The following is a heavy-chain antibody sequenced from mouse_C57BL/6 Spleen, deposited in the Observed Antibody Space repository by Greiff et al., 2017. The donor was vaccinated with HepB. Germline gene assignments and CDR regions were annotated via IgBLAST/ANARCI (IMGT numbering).Heavy chain of an antibody. D-gene: IGHD1-1*01. CDR2: IHPNSGST. CDR3: ARTGPTVVPFDY. CDR1: GYTFTSYW. V-gene: IGHV1-64*01. J-gene: IGHJ2*01. Sequence: QVQLQQPGAELVKPGASVKLSCKASGYTFTSYWMHWVKQRPGQGLEWIGMIHPNSGSTNYNEKFKSKATLTVDKSSSTAYMQLSSLTSEDSAVYYCARTGPTVVPFDYWGQGTTLTVSS.